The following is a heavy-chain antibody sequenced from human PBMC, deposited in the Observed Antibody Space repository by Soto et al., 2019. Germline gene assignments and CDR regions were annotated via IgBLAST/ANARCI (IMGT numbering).Heavy chain of an antibody. CDR2: LNDSGGGR. D-gene: IGHD3-22*01. V-gene: IGHV3-23*01. Sequence: EVQLLESGGGLAQPGGSLRLSCVASGFTFKNYAMGWVRQAPGKGLEWVSSLNDSGGGRHYADSVEGRFIISRDNSKNTLYLQLNSMGAEDAAVYYCAREDSGYYQPPNWFDPWGQGTLVTVSS. CDR3: AREDSGYYQPPNWFDP. J-gene: IGHJ5*02. CDR1: GFTFKNYA.